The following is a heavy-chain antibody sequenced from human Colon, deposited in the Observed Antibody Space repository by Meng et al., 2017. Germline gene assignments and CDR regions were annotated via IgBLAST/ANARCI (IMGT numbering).Heavy chain of an antibody. J-gene: IGHJ4*02. CDR1: GGSVSSASYY. Sequence: QVQLQESGPGLVRPPETLSLTCNGSGGSVSSASYYWSWIRQPPGKGLEWIGLIHYSGSRNYNPSLKSRVTMSVDTSKNQVSLRLTSVTAADTAVYYCARFYGSGTFEVHDYWGQGTLVTVSS. D-gene: IGHD3-10*01. CDR3: ARFYGSGTFEVHDY. CDR2: IHYSGSR. V-gene: IGHV4-61*01.